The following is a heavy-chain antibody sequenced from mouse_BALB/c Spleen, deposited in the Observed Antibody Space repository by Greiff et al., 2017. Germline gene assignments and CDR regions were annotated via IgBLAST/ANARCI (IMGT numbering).Heavy chain of an antibody. CDR3: AKGGYDGYTAMDY. J-gene: IGHJ4*01. Sequence: VQLQQPGAELVKPGASVKLSCKASGYTFTSYWMHWVKQRPGQGLEWIGEINPSNGRTNYNEKFKSKATLTVDKSSSTAYMQLSSLTSEDSAVYDCAKGGYDGYTAMDYWGQGTSVTVSS. V-gene: IGHV1S81*02. CDR2: INPSNGRT. CDR1: GYTFTSYW. D-gene: IGHD2-2*01.